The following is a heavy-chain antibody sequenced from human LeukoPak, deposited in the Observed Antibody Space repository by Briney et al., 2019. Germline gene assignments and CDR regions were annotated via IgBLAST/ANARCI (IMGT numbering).Heavy chain of an antibody. V-gene: IGHV1-46*01. CDR1: GYTFTSYY. CDR3: ARDPVAANRRGRYQYYGLDV. J-gene: IGHJ6*02. Sequence: GASVKVSCKASGYTFTSYYMHWVRQAPGQGLEWMGIINPSGGSTSYAQTFQGRVTMTRDSPTSTVYMDLSSLTSEDTAVYYCARDPVAANRRGRYQYYGLDVWGQGTTVTVSS. CDR2: INPSGGST. D-gene: IGHD2-15*01.